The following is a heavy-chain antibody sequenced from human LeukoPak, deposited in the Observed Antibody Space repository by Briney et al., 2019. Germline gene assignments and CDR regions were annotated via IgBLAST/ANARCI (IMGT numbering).Heavy chain of an antibody. D-gene: IGHD6-13*01. Sequence: PSETLSLTCTVSGGSISNHYWSWIRQPPGKGLEWIGYIYYSGSTNYNPSLKSRVTISVDTSKNQFSLKLSSVTAADTAVYYCARSITSSWYGDFQHWGQGTLVTVSS. CDR2: IYYSGST. V-gene: IGHV4-59*11. J-gene: IGHJ1*01. CDR3: ARSITSSWYGDFQH. CDR1: GGSISNHY.